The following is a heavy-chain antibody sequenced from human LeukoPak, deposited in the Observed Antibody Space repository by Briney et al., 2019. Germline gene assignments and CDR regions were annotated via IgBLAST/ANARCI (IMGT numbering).Heavy chain of an antibody. CDR1: GGSISSYY. D-gene: IGHD1-26*01. CDR3: ARIIVGAIDY. Sequence: SETLSLTCTVSGGSISSYYWSWIRQPPGKGLEWIGYIYYSGSTNYNPSLKSRVTISVDTSKNQFSLKLSSVTAADTAVYYCARIIVGAIDYWGQGTLVTVSS. CDR2: IYYSGST. J-gene: IGHJ4*02. V-gene: IGHV4-59*01.